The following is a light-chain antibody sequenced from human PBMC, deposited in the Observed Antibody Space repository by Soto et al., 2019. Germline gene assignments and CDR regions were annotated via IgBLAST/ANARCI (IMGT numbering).Light chain of an antibody. CDR3: SSYTSDNRSYV. V-gene: IGLV2-14*01. J-gene: IGLJ1*01. Sequence: QSVLTQPASVSGSPGQSITISCTGTSSDVGAYTSVAWYQQHPGKAPKLMIYEVSNRPSGVSNRFSGSKSANTASLTISGLQGEDEAPYYCSSYTSDNRSYVFGTGTKLTVL. CDR1: SSDVGAYTS. CDR2: EVS.